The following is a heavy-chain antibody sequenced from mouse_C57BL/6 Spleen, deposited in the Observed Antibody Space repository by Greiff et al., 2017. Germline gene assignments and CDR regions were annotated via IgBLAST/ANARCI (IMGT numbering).Heavy chain of an antibody. Sequence: QQSCKASGYTFTSYWMQWVKQRPGQGLEWIGEIDPSDSYTNYNQKFKGKATLTVDTSSSTAYMQLSSLTSEDSAVYYCARAPKFHYYFDYWGQGTTLTVSS. D-gene: IGHD1-3*01. CDR1: GYTFTSYW. V-gene: IGHV1-50*01. CDR2: IDPSDSYT. J-gene: IGHJ2*01. CDR3: ARAPKFHYYFDY.